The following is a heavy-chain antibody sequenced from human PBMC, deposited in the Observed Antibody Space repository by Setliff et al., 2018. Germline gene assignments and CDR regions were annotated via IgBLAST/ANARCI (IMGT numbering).Heavy chain of an antibody. CDR1: GLTFSTYR. CDR2: IWDDGGNK. D-gene: IGHD2-15*01. V-gene: IGHV3-33*08. CDR3: ARTCSGSGYYAGLES. Sequence: PGGSLRLSCAASGLTFSTYRMHWVRQAPGKGLEWVAVIWDDGGNKYHADSVKGRFTISRDNSKNTLYLQMNSLRPEDTAVYYCARTCSGSGYYAGLESWGQG. J-gene: IGHJ4*02.